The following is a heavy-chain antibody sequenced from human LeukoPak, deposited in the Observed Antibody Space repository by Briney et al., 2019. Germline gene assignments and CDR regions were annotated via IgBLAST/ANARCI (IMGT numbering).Heavy chain of an antibody. CDR1: GGSISSGSYY. CDR2: IYTSGST. CDR3: ARDDYGMDV. V-gene: IGHV4-61*02. Sequence: SQTLSLTCTVSGGSISSGSYYWSWIRQPAGTGLEWIGRIYTSGSTNYNLSLKSRVTISVDTSKNQFSLKLSSVTAADTAVYYCARDDYGMDVWGQGTTVTVSS. J-gene: IGHJ6*02.